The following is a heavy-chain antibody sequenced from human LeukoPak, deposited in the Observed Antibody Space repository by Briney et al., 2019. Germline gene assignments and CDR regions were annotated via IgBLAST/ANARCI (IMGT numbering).Heavy chain of an antibody. CDR3: ARAQSHIVVVPAAINYYYGMDV. CDR1: GYTFTSYG. D-gene: IGHD2-2*01. CDR2: ISAYNGNT. J-gene: IGHJ6*02. Sequence: ASVKVSCKASGYTFTSYGISWVRQAPGQGLEWMGWISAYNGNTNYAQKLQGRVTMTTDTSTSTAYMELRSLRSDDTAVYCCARAQSHIVVVPAAINYYYGMDVWGQGTTVTVSS. V-gene: IGHV1-18*01.